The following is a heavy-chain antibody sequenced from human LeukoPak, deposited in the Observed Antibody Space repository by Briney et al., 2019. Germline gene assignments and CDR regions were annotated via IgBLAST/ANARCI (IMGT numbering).Heavy chain of an antibody. Sequence: GASVKVSCKASGGTFSSYAISWVRQAPGQGLEWMGGIIPILGTANYAQKFQGRVTITADESTSTAYMELSSLRSEDTAVYYCARDRMYYDFWSGYYDSREFDYWGQGTLVTVSS. V-gene: IGHV1-69*13. CDR3: ARDRMYYDFWSGYYDSREFDY. CDR1: GGTFSSYA. CDR2: IIPILGTA. D-gene: IGHD3-3*01. J-gene: IGHJ4*02.